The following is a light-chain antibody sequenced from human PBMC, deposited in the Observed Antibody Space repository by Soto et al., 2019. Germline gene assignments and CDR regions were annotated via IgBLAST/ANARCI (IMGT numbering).Light chain of an antibody. V-gene: IGKV1-39*01. CDR3: QQSYTIPYT. CDR2: AAS. Sequence: DLQMTQSPSSLSAFAGDRVTISCRAGQSISSYLNWYQQKPGKAPKLLIYAASSLQSGVPSRFSGSGSGTEFTLTISNLQPEDFATYYCQQSYTIPYTFGQGTKLEIK. CDR1: QSISSY. J-gene: IGKJ2*01.